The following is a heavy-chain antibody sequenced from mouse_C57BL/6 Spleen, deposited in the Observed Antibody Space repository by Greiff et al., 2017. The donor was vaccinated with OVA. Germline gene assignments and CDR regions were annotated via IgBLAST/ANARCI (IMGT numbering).Heavy chain of an antibody. D-gene: IGHD1-1*01. Sequence: VQLVESGAELVKPGASVKISCKASGYAFSSYWMNWVKQRPGKGLEWIGQIYPGDGDTNYNGKFKGKATLTADKSSSTAYMQLSSLTSEDSAVYFCARSGTTVVATSFDYWGQGTTLTVSS. CDR1: GYAFSSYW. CDR3: ARSGTTVVATSFDY. V-gene: IGHV1-80*01. J-gene: IGHJ2*01. CDR2: IYPGDGDT.